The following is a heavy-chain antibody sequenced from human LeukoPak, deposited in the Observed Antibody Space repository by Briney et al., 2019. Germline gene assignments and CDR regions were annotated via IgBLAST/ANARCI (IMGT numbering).Heavy chain of an antibody. Sequence: SETLSLTCTVSGGSISSYYWSWIRQPPGKGLEWIGYIYYSGSTNYNPSLKSRVTISVDTSKNQFSLKLSSVTAADSAVYYCARTMVRGDAFDIWGQGTMVTVSS. CDR3: ARTMVRGDAFDI. CDR1: GGSISSYY. D-gene: IGHD3-10*01. CDR2: IYYSGST. V-gene: IGHV4-59*01. J-gene: IGHJ3*02.